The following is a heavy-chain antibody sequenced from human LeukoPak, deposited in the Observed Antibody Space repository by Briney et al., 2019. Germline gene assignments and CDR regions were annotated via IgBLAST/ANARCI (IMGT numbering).Heavy chain of an antibody. CDR1: GFTFSSYA. Sequence: SGGSLRLSCAASGFTFSSYAMSWVRQAPGKGLEWVSAISGSGGDTYYADSVKGRFTISRDNSKNTLYLQVNSLRAEDTAVYYCAKDQGYCSSTSCYADYWGQGTLVTVSS. V-gene: IGHV3-23*01. CDR3: AKDQGYCSSTSCYADY. D-gene: IGHD2-2*01. CDR2: ISGSGGDT. J-gene: IGHJ4*02.